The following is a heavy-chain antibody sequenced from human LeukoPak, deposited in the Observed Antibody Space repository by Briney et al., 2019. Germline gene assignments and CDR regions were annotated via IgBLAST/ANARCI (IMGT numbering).Heavy chain of an antibody. CDR3: ARPLRFLEWTDAFDI. V-gene: IGHV4-38-2*01. D-gene: IGHD3-3*01. Sequence: PSETLSLTCAVSGYSISSGYYWGWIRQPPGKGLEWIGSIYHSGSTYYNPSLKSRVTISVDTSKNQFSLKLSSVTAADTAVYYCARPLRFLEWTDAFDIWGQGTMVIVSS. J-gene: IGHJ3*02. CDR1: GYSISSGYY. CDR2: IYHSGST.